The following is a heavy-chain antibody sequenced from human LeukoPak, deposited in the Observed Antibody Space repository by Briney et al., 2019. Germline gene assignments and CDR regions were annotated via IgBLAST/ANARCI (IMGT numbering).Heavy chain of an antibody. CDR1: GFTFSSYW. CDR3: ARALDEGARFDY. J-gene: IGHJ4*02. CDR2: ISYDGTNK. Sequence: GGSLRLSCAASGFTFSSYWMHWVRQAPGKGLEWVAVISYDGTNKYYADSMKGRFTISRDNSKNTLYLQMNSLRAEDTAVYYCARALDEGARFDYWGQGTLVTVSS. V-gene: IGHV3-30*03.